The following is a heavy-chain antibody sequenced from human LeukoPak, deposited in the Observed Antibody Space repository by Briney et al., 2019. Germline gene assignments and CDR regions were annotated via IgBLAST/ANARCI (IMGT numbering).Heavy chain of an antibody. D-gene: IGHD6-6*01. V-gene: IGHV4-31*03. CDR1: GGSISSGGFF. J-gene: IGHJ4*02. CDR3: ARGEGAARLLSYFDY. Sequence: SQTLSLTCTVSGGSISSGGFFWSWIRQHPGKGLEWLGSISYSGSTFYNPSLKSRVTISVDTSKNQFSLKLSSVTAADTAVYYCARGEGAARLLSYFDYWGQGTLVTVSS. CDR2: ISYSGST.